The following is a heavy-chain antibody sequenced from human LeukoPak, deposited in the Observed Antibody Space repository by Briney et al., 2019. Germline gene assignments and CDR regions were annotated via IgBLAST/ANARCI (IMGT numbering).Heavy chain of an antibody. CDR3: AGIRYSYAEHYFDY. J-gene: IGHJ4*02. D-gene: IGHD5-18*01. V-gene: IGHV1-69*05. Sequence: SVKVSCKASGGTFTSYAISWVRQAPGQGLEWMGRIIPIFGTANYAQKFQGRVTITTDESTSTAYMELSSLRSEDTAVYYCAGIRYSYAEHYFDYWGQGTLVTVSS. CDR1: GGTFTSYA. CDR2: IIPIFGTA.